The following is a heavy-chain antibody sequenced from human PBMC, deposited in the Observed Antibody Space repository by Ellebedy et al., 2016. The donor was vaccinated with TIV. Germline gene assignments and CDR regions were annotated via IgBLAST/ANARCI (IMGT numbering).Heavy chain of an antibody. CDR2: ISYDGSNE. Sequence: GESLKISXAASGFTFSSYAMHWVRQAPGKGLGWVAAISYDGSNENYVDSVRGRFTISRDNSKNTLYLQMNTLRAEDTAVYYCARDRTYYDTRGYDWYFDLWGRGTLVTVSS. CDR3: ARDRTYYDTRGYDWYFDL. D-gene: IGHD3-22*01. J-gene: IGHJ2*01. V-gene: IGHV3-30*04. CDR1: GFTFSSYA.